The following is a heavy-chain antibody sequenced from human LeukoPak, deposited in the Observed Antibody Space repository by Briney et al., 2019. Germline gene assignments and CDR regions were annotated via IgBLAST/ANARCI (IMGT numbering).Heavy chain of an antibody. Sequence: GASVKVSCKASGYTFTNYYMHWVRQAPGQGLEWMGFINPSGGSTIYAQKFQGRVTMTEDTSTDTAYMELSSLRSEDTAVYYCATELVVGATGALDYWGQGTLVTVSS. V-gene: IGHV1-46*01. J-gene: IGHJ4*02. CDR1: GYTFTNYY. D-gene: IGHD1-26*01. CDR2: INPSGGST. CDR3: ATELVVGATGALDY.